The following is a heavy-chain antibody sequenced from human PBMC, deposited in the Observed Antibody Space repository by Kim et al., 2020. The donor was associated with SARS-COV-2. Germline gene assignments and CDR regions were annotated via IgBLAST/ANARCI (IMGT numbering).Heavy chain of an antibody. Sequence: GGSLRLSCAASGFTYSSYWMTWVRQAPGKGLEWVANINQDGNQNYYVDSVKGRFTICSDNAKNSLYLQMNSLRAEDTAVYYCARYGDLCSSGKDAVDI. CDR2: INQDGNQN. J-gene: IGHJ3*02. CDR1: GFTYSSYW. CDR3: ARYGDLCSSGKDAVDI. V-gene: IGHV3-7*01. D-gene: IGHD6-19*01.